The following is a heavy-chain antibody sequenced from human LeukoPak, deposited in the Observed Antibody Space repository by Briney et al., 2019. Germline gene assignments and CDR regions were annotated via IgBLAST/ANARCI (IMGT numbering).Heavy chain of an antibody. CDR2: INTSGST. CDR3: AREGGDPRWLDP. Sequence: SETLSLTCTVTVDSISSYYWTWIRQSAGKGLEWIGRINTSGSTNYNPSLRSRVTMSVNTSKNQFSLNLTSVTAADTAVYSCAREGGDPRWLDPWGQGTLVTVSS. CDR1: VDSISSYY. D-gene: IGHD6-25*01. V-gene: IGHV4-4*07. J-gene: IGHJ5*02.